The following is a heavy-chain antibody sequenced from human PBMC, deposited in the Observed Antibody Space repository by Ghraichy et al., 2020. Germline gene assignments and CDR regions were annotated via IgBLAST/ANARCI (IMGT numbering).Heavy chain of an antibody. CDR1: GFTFNNYA. D-gene: IGHD4-17*01. CDR3: AREADYVSFDY. Sequence: GESLNISCAASGFTFNNYAMHWVRQAPGKGLEWVAVMSYDGSKKYYADSVKGRFTISRDTSKNTLYLQMNSLRAEDTAVYYCAREADYVSFDYWGQGTLVTVSS. J-gene: IGHJ4*02. V-gene: IGHV3-30-3*01. CDR2: MSYDGSKK.